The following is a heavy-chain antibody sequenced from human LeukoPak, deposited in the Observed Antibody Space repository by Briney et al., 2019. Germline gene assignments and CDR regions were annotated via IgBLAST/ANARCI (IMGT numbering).Heavy chain of an antibody. J-gene: IGHJ6*02. CDR3: ARCSRGTSVGMDV. CDR1: GGSISNYY. Sequence: SETLSLTCSVSGGSISNYYWTCIRQPPGKGLEWIGYIYYSGNTNYNPSLKSRVTISLDTTKNQLSLKLTSVTAADTAVYYCARCSRGTSVGMDVWGQGTTVTVSS. CDR2: IYYSGNT. D-gene: IGHD1-1*01. V-gene: IGHV4-59*08.